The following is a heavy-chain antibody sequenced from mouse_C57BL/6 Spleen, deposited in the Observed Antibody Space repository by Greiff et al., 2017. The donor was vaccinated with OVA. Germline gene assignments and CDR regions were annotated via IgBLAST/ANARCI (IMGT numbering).Heavy chain of an antibody. Sequence: VQLQQPGAELVRPGSSVKLSCKASGYTFTSYWMHWVKQRPIQGLEWIGNIDPSDSETHYNQKFKDKATLTVDKSSSTAYMQLSSLTSEDSAVYYCARCPYSYGSSYWYFDVWGTGTTVTVSS. J-gene: IGHJ1*03. CDR1: GYTFTSYW. V-gene: IGHV1-52*01. CDR3: ARCPYSYGSSYWYFDV. CDR2: IDPSDSET. D-gene: IGHD1-1*01.